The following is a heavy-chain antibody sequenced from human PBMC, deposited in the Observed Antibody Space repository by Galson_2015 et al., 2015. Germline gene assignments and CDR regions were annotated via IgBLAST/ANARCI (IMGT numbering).Heavy chain of an antibody. V-gene: IGHV3-11*01. CDR2: ISSSGSTI. CDR1: EFTFSDYY. D-gene: IGHD4-17*01. J-gene: IGHJ3*02. CDR3: ARGWVTVTTGFFAFEI. Sequence: SLRLSCAASEFTFSDYYMSWLRQAPGKGLEWVSYISSSGSTIYYADSVKGRFTISRDNAKDSLYLQMNSLRAEDTAVYYCARGWVTVTTGFFAFEIWGHWTMFPVSS.